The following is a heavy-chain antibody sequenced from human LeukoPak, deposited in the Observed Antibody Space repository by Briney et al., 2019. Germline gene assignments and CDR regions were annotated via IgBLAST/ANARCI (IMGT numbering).Heavy chain of an antibody. J-gene: IGHJ3*02. CDR3: TTLTNRRGFIFARHDAFDI. D-gene: IGHD2-8*01. CDR1: GFTFSSYS. Sequence: GGSLRLSCAASGFTFSSYSMSWVRQAPGKGLEWVGFIRSKAYGGTTEYAASVKGRFTISRDDSKSIAYLQMNSLKTEDTAVYYCTTLTNRRGFIFARHDAFDIWGQGTMVTVSS. V-gene: IGHV3-49*04. CDR2: IRSKAYGGTT.